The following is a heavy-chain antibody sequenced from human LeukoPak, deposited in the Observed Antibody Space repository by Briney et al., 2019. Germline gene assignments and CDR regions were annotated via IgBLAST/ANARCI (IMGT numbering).Heavy chain of an antibody. CDR3: ARGRPAAT. Sequence: GVSLRLSCAASGFTVSSDYMSWVRQAPGKGLGWVAVIYSGGSTYYADSAKGRFTISRNNSKNTLYLQMNSLRAEDTAVYYCARGRPAATWGHGTLVTVSS. J-gene: IGHJ5*01. CDR1: GFTVSSDY. CDR2: IYSGGST. V-gene: IGHV3-66*01. D-gene: IGHD2-2*01.